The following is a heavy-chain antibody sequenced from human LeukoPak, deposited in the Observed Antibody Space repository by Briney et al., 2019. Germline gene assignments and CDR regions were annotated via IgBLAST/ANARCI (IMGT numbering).Heavy chain of an antibody. J-gene: IGHJ5*02. CDR2: ISGSGGST. D-gene: IGHD6-6*01. CDR3: AKDPLAALDNWFDP. CDR1: GLTFSSYA. V-gene: IGHV3-23*01. Sequence: PGGSLRLSCAASGLTFSSYAMSWVRQAPGKGLEWVSAISGSGGSTYYADSVKGRFTISRDNSKNTLYLQMNSLRAEDTAVYYCAKDPLAALDNWFDPWGQGTLVTVSS.